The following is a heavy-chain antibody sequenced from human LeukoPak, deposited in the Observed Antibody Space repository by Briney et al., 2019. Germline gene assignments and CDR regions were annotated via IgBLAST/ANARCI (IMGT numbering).Heavy chain of an antibody. CDR1: GFTVSSNY. V-gene: IGHV3-53*01. D-gene: IGHD3-16*01. Sequence: GGSLSLSCAASGFTVSSNYMSWVRQAPGKGLEWVSVIYSGGSTYYADSVKGRFTISRDNAKNSLYLQMNSLRAEDTAVYYCARGADPSEGGYWGQGTLVTVSS. J-gene: IGHJ4*02. CDR2: IYSGGST. CDR3: ARGADPSEGGY.